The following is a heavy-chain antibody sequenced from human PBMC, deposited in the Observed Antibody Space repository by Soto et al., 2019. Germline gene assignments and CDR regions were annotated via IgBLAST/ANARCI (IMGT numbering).Heavy chain of an antibody. CDR2: ISAYNGNT. Sequence: ASVKVSCKASGYTFTSYGISWVRQAPGQGLEWMGWISAYNGNTNYAQKLQGRVTMTTDTSTSTAYMELRSLRSDDTAVYYRARDLRSEHFGWLFPIWFWGQGTLVTVSS. CDR3: ARDLRSEHFGWLFPIWF. V-gene: IGHV1-18*01. D-gene: IGHD3-9*01. J-gene: IGHJ4*02. CDR1: GYTFTSYG.